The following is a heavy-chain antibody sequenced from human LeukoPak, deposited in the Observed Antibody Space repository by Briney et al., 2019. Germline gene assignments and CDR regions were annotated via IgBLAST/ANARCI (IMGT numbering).Heavy chain of an antibody. CDR2: IYYSGST. CDR3: ASGEPGSRAFDI. D-gene: IGHD3-10*01. V-gene: IGHV4-31*03. J-gene: IGHJ3*02. CDR1: GGSISSGGYY. Sequence: SETLSLTCTVSGGSISSGGYYWSWIRQHPGKGLEWIGYIYYSGSTYYNPSLKSRVTISVDTSKNQFSLKLCSVTAADTAVYYCASGEPGSRAFDIWGQGTMVTVSS.